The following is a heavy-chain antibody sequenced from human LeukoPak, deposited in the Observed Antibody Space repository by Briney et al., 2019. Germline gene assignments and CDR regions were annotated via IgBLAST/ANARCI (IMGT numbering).Heavy chain of an antibody. CDR1: GVAISSYY. Sequence: SETLSLTCTVSGVAISSYYWTWIRQPPGKGLEWIGHIYYSGSTTYNPSLKSRVTISVDTSETQFSLRLNSVTAADTAVYFCASLDTGTGWSIQSWGQGTLVTVSS. CDR2: IYYSGST. J-gene: IGHJ5*02. CDR3: ASLDTGTGWSIQS. V-gene: IGHV4-59*08. D-gene: IGHD5-18*01.